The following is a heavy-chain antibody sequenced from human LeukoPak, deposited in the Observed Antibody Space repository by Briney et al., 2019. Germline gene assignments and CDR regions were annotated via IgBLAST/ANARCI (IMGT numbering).Heavy chain of an antibody. J-gene: IGHJ4*02. D-gene: IGHD1-26*01. CDR2: TYDSGST. CDR3: ARGLSGSYYAY. V-gene: IGHV4-4*02. Sequence: SETLSLTCAVSGGSISSSNWWSWGRQPPGKGLEWIGVTYDSGSTNYNPSLKSRVTISGDKSRNQLSLKLSCLTAADTAVYYCARGLSGSYYAYWGQGTLVTVSS. CDR1: GGSISSSNW.